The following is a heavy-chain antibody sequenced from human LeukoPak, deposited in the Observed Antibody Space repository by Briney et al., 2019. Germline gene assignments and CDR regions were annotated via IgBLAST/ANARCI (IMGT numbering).Heavy chain of an antibody. Sequence: SETLSLTCTVSGGSISSGSYYWGWIRQPAGKGLEWIGRIYTSGSTNYNPSLKSRVTISVDTSKNQFSLKLSSVTAADTAVYYCARGEYYYGSGSPNFDYWGQGTLVTVSS. D-gene: IGHD3-10*01. CDR1: GGSISSGSYY. J-gene: IGHJ4*02. CDR3: ARGEYYYGSGSPNFDY. CDR2: IYTSGST. V-gene: IGHV4-61*02.